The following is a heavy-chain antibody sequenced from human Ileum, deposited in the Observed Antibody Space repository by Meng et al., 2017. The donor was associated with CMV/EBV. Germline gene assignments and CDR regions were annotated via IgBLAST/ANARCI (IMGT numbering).Heavy chain of an antibody. CDR1: GFTLSDYY. CDR3: VREDYGDYFFET. V-gene: IGHV3-11*01. Sequence: GGSLRLSCAASGFTLSDYYVSWIRQAPGKGLEWVSYISSSGNTIHYADSVKGRFIISRDTPKNSVYLQMNRLRAEDTAVYYCVREDYGDYFFETWGQGTLVTVSS. D-gene: IGHD4-17*01. CDR2: ISSSGNTI. J-gene: IGHJ5*02.